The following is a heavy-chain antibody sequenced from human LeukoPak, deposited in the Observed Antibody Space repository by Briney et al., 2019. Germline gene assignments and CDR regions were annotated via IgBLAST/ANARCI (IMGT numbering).Heavy chain of an antibody. V-gene: IGHV3-7*01. CDR2: IKQDGSEK. D-gene: IGHD1-26*01. Sequence: GALRLSCAAAGFTFSSHWMSWVRQAPGKGLEWVANIKQDGSEKYYVDSVKGRFTISRDNAQNSLYLQMNSLRAEDTAVYYCARVRSWEDYWGQGTLVTVSS. CDR1: GFTFSSHW. CDR3: ARVRSWEDY. J-gene: IGHJ4*02.